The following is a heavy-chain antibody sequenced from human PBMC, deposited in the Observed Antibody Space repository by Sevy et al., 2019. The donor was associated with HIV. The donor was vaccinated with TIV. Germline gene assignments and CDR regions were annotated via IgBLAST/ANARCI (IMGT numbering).Heavy chain of an antibody. CDR3: AREGRITIFGVALGGYGMDV. J-gene: IGHJ6*02. V-gene: IGHV3-21*01. Sequence: GGSLRLSCAASGFTFSSYSMNWVRQAPGKGLEWVSSISSSSSYIYYADSVKGRFTISRDNAKNSLYLQMNSLRAEDTAVYYRAREGRITIFGVALGGYGMDVWGQGTTVTVSS. CDR1: GFTFSSYS. D-gene: IGHD3-3*01. CDR2: ISSSSSYI.